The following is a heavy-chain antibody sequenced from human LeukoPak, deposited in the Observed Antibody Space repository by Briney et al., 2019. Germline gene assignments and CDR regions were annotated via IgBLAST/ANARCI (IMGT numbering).Heavy chain of an antibody. CDR3: ATQRNIAVAGYDY. CDR2: IIPIFGTA. CDR1: GGTFSSYA. D-gene: IGHD6-19*01. J-gene: IGHJ4*02. Sequence: SVKVSCKASGGTFSSYAISWVRQAPGQGLEWMGGIIPIFGTANYAQKFQGRVTITADKSTSTAYMELSSLRSEDTAVYYCATQRNIAVAGYDYWGQGTLVTVSS. V-gene: IGHV1-69*06.